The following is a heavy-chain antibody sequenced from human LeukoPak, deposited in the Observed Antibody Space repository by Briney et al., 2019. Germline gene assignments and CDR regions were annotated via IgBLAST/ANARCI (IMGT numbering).Heavy chain of an antibody. V-gene: IGHV4-4*02. CDR2: IYHSGNT. Sequence: SETLSLTCAVSGGSISSGYWWSWVRQPPAKGLEWIGEIYHSGNTNYNPSLKSRVTILVDKSKNHLSLKLSSVTAADTAVYYCARNSGYAQEYWGQGTLVTVSS. D-gene: IGHD3-16*01. CDR3: ARNSGYAQEY. J-gene: IGHJ4*02. CDR1: GGSISSGYW.